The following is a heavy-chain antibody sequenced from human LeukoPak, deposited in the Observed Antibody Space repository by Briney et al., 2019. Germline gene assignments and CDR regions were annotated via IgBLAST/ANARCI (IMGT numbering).Heavy chain of an antibody. J-gene: IGHJ4*02. CDR1: GFTFSSYS. Sequence: GGSLRLSCVASGFTFSSYSMNWVRQAPGKGLEWVSITYSVDTTYYADSVKGRFIISRDDYKNTLSLQMNDLRVEDTAVYYCARERPDSRNLDSWGRGALVTVSS. V-gene: IGHV3-66*01. D-gene: IGHD1-14*01. CDR3: ARERPDSRNLDS. CDR2: TYSVDTT.